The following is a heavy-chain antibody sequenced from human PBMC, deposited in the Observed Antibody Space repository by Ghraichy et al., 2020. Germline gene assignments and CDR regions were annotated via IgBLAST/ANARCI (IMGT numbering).Heavy chain of an antibody. CDR3: AIGRYFGGCACYPSPSSFDY. CDR2: INYVGIT. CDR1: GSSIGGYY. V-gene: IGHV4-34*01. Sequence: SETLSLTCSFYGSSIGGYYWSWIRHSPGQGLEWIGEINYVGITIYNPSLESRVTISLDTYNNQFSLSLTYVTAADTALYCAIGRYFGGCACYPSPSSFDYWGQGIPVTVSS. D-gene: IGHD2-21*01. J-gene: IGHJ4*02.